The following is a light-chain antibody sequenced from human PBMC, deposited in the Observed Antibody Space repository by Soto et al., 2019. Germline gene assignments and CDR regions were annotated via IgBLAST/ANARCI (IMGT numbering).Light chain of an antibody. V-gene: IGKV3-15*01. CDR3: QHYNNWPRT. CDR1: QSVSSN. J-gene: IGKJ1*01. CDR2: GAS. Sequence: EIVMTQSPATLSVSPVERATLSCRASQSVSSNLAWYQQKPGQAPRLLIYGASIRATGIPARFSGSGSGTEFTLTISSLQSEDFAVYYCQHYNNWPRTFGQGNKVEIK.